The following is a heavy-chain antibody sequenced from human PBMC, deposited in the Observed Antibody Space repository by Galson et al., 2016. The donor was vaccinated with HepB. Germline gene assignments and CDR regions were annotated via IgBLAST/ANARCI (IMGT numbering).Heavy chain of an antibody. J-gene: IGHJ4*02. CDR3: ARDASYQLTYFDY. D-gene: IGHD6-6*01. V-gene: IGHV3-23*01. CDR2: ISDSGGST. Sequence: SLRLSCAASGFTFSSYGMSWVRQAPGKGLEWVSYISDSGGSTYYADSVKGRFIISRDNSKNTLFLQMNSRRAEDTAVYYCARDASYQLTYFDYWGQGTLVTVSS. CDR1: GFTFSSYG.